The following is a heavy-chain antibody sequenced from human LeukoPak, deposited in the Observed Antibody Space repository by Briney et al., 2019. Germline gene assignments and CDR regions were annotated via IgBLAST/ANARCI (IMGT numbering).Heavy chain of an antibody. J-gene: IGHJ5*02. CDR2: ISAYNGNT. CDR1: GYTFTSYG. D-gene: IGHD3-9*01. V-gene: IGHV1-18*01. CDR3: ARVKYYGILTGYYPSVADVSNWFDP. Sequence: ASVKVSCKASGYTFTSYGISWVRQAPGQGLEWMGWISAYNGNTNYAQKLQGRVTMTTDTSTSTAYMELRSLRSDDTAVYYCARVKYYGILTGYYPSVADVSNWFDPWGQGTLVTVSS.